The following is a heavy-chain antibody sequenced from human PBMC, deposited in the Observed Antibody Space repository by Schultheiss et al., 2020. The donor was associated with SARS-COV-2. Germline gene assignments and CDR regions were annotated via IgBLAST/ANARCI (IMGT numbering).Heavy chain of an antibody. CDR3: ARCRTPIVVVAAMFY. CDR2: IWYDGSNK. V-gene: IGHV3-30*04. Sequence: GESLKISCAASGFTFSNYAMHWVRQAPGKGLEWVAVIWYDGSNKYYADSVKGRFSISRDNSKNTVYLQMNSLRAEDTAVYYCARCRTPIVVVAAMFYWGQGTLVTVSS. J-gene: IGHJ4*02. D-gene: IGHD2-15*01. CDR1: GFTFSNYA.